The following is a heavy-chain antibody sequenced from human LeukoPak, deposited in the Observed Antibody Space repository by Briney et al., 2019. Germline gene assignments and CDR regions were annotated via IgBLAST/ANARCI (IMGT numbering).Heavy chain of an antibody. V-gene: IGHV1-69*05. CDR3: ATHTYYDILTGYRFDP. CDR2: IIPIFGTA. Sequence: SVKVSCKASGGTFSSYAISWVRQAPGQGLERMGGIIPIFGTANYAQKFQGRVTITTDESTSTAYMELSSLRSEDTAVYYCATHTYYDILTGYRFDPWGQGTLVTVSS. D-gene: IGHD3-9*01. CDR1: GGTFSSYA. J-gene: IGHJ5*02.